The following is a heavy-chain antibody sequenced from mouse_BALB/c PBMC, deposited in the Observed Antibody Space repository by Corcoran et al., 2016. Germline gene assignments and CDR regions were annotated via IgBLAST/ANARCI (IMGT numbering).Heavy chain of an antibody. Sequence: EVKLLESGGGLVQPGGSLKLSCAASGFDFSRYWMSWVRQAPGKGLEWIGEINPDSSMINYTPSLKDKFIISRDNAKNTLYLQLSKVRSEETALYYCARNANWGYFDYWGQGTTLTFSS. CDR1: GFDFSRYW. CDR3: ARNANWGYFDY. J-gene: IGHJ2*01. D-gene: IGHD4-1*01. CDR2: INPDSSMI. V-gene: IGHV4-1*02.